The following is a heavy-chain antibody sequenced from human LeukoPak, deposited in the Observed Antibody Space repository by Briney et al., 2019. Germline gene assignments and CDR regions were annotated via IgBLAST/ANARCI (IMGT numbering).Heavy chain of an antibody. CDR2: IYTSGST. Sequence: PSETLSLTCTVSGGSISSYYWSRIRQPAGKGLEWIGRIYTSGSTNYNPSLKSRVTMSVDTSKNQFSLKLSSVTAADTAVYYCARELYYYDSSGYYTHFDYWGQGTLVTVSS. CDR3: ARELYYYDSSGYYTHFDY. CDR1: GGSISSYY. D-gene: IGHD3-22*01. J-gene: IGHJ4*02. V-gene: IGHV4-4*07.